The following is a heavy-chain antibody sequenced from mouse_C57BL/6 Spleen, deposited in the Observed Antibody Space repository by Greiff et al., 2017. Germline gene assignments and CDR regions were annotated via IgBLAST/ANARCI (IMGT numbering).Heavy chain of an antibody. CDR2: FYPGSGSI. CDR1: GYTFTEYT. CDR3: ARHALDGYYVPYYFDY. V-gene: IGHV1-62-2*01. J-gene: IGHJ2*01. Sequence: QVQLQQSGAELVKPGASVKLSCKASGYTFTEYTIHWVKQRSGQGLEWIGWFYPGSGSIKYNEKFKDKATLTADKSSSTVYMELSRLTSEDSAVYFCARHALDGYYVPYYFDYWGQGTTLTVSS. D-gene: IGHD2-3*01.